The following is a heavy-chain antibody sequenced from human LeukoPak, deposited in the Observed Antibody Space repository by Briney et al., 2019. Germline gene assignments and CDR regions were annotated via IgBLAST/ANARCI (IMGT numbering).Heavy chain of an antibody. Sequence: PGGSLRLSCAASEFTFSSYAMQWVRQARGKGLEWVSGISASGGSTYYADTVKGWFTISRDNSMNTLYLQMNSLRAEDTAIYYCAKYVSAKGPPYGLDVWGQGTTVTVSS. V-gene: IGHV3-23*01. CDR3: AKYVSAKGPPYGLDV. J-gene: IGHJ6*02. CDR1: EFTFSSYA. CDR2: ISASGGST. D-gene: IGHD2/OR15-2a*01.